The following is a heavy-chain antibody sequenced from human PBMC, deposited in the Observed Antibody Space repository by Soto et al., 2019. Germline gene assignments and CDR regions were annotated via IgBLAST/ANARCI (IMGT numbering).Heavy chain of an antibody. D-gene: IGHD1-26*01. CDR2: INPSGGSI. Sequence: VSGKVSCKASGYTFTTCYIHWVRQAPGQGLEWMGVINPSGGSINYAQKFQGRVTMTRDTSTSTVYMELSSLRYEDTAVYYCARDRGRGGSYYIYFYGMDVWGQGTTVTVSS. CDR3: ARDRGRGGSYYIYFYGMDV. J-gene: IGHJ6*02. V-gene: IGHV1-46*01. CDR1: GYTFTTCY.